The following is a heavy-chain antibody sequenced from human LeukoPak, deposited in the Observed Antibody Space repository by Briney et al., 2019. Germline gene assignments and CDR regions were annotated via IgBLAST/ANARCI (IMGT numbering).Heavy chain of an antibody. J-gene: IGHJ4*02. D-gene: IGHD5-18*01. V-gene: IGHV3-66*04. CDR3: ARRGYGYGSPFDY. CDR2: ISSGGSA. Sequence: GGSLRLSCAASGFTVSSNYMSWVRQAPGKGLEWVSIISSGGSAEYADSVKGRFTISRDNSKNTLDLQMNSLRAEDTAMYYCARRGYGYGSPFDYWGQGTLVTVSS. CDR1: GFTVSSNY.